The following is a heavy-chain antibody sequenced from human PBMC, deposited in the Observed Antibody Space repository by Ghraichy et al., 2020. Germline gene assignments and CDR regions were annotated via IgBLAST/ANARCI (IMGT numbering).Heavy chain of an antibody. D-gene: IGHD3-10*01. CDR3: ASFAWGSGVF. Sequence: GESLNISCAASGFTVSSNYMSWVRQAPGKGLEWVSVIYSGGSTYYADSVKGRFTISRDNSKNTLYLQMNSLRAEDTAVYYCASFAWGSGVFWGQGTLVTVSS. CDR2: IYSGGST. J-gene: IGHJ4*02. V-gene: IGHV3-53*01. CDR1: GFTVSSNY.